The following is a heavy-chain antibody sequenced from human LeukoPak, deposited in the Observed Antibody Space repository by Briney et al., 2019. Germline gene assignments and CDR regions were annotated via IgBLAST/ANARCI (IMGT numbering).Heavy chain of an antibody. J-gene: IGHJ4*02. D-gene: IGHD5-18*01. V-gene: IGHV4-4*08. Sequence: SETLSLTCAVYGGSFSGYYWSWIRQPPGKGLEWIGRIYTSGSTNYNPSLKSRVTISVDTSKNQFSLKLSSVTAADTAVYYCARGIQSEYSYGYQPYYFDYWGQGTLVTVSS. CDR2: IYTSGST. CDR1: GGSFSGYY. CDR3: ARGIQSEYSYGYQPYYFDY.